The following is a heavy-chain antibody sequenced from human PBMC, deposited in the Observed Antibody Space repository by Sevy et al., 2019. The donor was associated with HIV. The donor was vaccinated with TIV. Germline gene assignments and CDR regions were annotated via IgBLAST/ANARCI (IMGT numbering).Heavy chain of an antibody. Sequence: ASVKVSCKASGGTFSSYAISWVRQAPGQGLEWMGGIIPIFGTANDAQKFQGRVTITADESTSTAYMELSSLRSEDTAVYYCARGVTVGAITGYYYGMDVWGQGTTVTVSS. D-gene: IGHD1-26*01. CDR1: GGTFSSYA. V-gene: IGHV1-69*13. CDR3: ARGVTVGAITGYYYGMDV. CDR2: IIPIFGTA. J-gene: IGHJ6*02.